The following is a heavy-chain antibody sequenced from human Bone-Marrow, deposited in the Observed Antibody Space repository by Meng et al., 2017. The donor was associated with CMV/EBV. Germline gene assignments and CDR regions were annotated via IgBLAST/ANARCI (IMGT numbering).Heavy chain of an antibody. CDR3: TRNVDRRGTSWYYFDY. V-gene: IGHV3-30-3*01. CDR1: GFTFKNYV. D-gene: IGHD6-13*01. J-gene: IGHJ4*02. Sequence: GESLKISCAASGFTFKNYVMHWVRQAAGKGLEWVASMSFDGTTKYYADSVKGRFTISRDSPKSTLCLQMKSLRRDDSAGYYCTRNVDRRGTSWYYFDYWGQGTRVTVSS. CDR2: MSFDGTTK.